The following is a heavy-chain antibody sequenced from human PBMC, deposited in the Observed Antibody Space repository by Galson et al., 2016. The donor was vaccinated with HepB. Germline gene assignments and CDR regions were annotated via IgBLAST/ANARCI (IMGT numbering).Heavy chain of an antibody. CDR1: GGSLSGYY. J-gene: IGHJ5*02. CDR2: INHSGST. V-gene: IGHV4-34*01. D-gene: IGHD6-6*01. Sequence: TLSLTCAVYGGSLSGYYWGWIRQPPGKGPEWIGEINHSGSTDYSPSLKSRVTMSVDTSKNQFSLKMTSVTAADTAVYYCARGVGFVSSSSLFKRSGSRNWFDPWGQGTLITVSS. CDR3: ARGVGFVSSSSLFKRSGSRNWFDP.